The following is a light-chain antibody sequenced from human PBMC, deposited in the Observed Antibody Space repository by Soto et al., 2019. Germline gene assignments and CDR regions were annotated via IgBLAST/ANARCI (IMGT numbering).Light chain of an antibody. CDR3: QQYYSTPPT. Sequence: DIVMTQSPDSLAVSLGERATINCKSSQSVLYSSNNKNYLTWYQQKPGQTPKLLIYWASTRESGVPDRFSGSGSGTDFTLTISSLQAEDVAVYYCQQYYSTPPTFGGG. CDR1: QSVLYSSNNKNY. J-gene: IGKJ4*01. CDR2: WAS. V-gene: IGKV4-1*01.